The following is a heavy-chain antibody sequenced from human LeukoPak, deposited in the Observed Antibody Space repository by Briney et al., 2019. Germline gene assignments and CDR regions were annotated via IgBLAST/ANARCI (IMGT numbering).Heavy chain of an antibody. Sequence: GASVKVSCKASGYTFTGYDINWVRQAPGQGLEWMGWINPNSGTTGYAQKFQGSVTMTRNTSISTAYMELSSLRSEDTAVYYCASAVVITDTGDAFDIWGQGTMVTVSS. V-gene: IGHV1-8*01. D-gene: IGHD3-22*01. J-gene: IGHJ3*02. CDR2: INPNSGTT. CDR3: ASAVVITDTGDAFDI. CDR1: GYTFTGYD.